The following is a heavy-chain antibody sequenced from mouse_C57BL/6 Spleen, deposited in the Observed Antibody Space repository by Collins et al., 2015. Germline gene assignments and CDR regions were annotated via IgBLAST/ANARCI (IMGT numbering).Heavy chain of an antibody. CDR1: GFNIKDDY. Sequence: EVQLQQSGAELVRPGASVKLSCTASGFNIKDDYMHWVKQRPEQGLEWIGWIDPENGDTEYASKFQGKATITADTSSNTAYLQLSSLTSEDTAVYYCTTNLSPIYYDYETAFDYWGQGTTLTVSS. V-gene: IGHV14-4*01. D-gene: IGHD2-4*01. J-gene: IGHJ2*01. CDR3: TTNLSPIYYDYETAFDY. CDR2: IDPENGDT.